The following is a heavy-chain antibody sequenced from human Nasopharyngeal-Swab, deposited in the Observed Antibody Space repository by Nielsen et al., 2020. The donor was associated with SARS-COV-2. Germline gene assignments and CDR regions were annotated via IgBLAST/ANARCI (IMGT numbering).Heavy chain of an antibody. V-gene: IGHV3-23*01. CDR2: VSGSGRIT. CDR1: GFTFNNNA. Sequence: GESLKISCAASGFTFNNNAMTWVRQAPGKGLEWVSTVSGSGRITYYADSVKGRFTISRDNSKNTLFLQKSSLRDEDTAVYYCAKGGSLSGSWDWGQGTLVTVSS. CDR3: AKGGSLSGSWD. J-gene: IGHJ4*02. D-gene: IGHD2-15*01.